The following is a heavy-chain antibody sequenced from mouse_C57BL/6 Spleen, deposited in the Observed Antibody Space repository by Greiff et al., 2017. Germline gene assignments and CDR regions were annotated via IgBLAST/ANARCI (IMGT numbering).Heavy chain of an antibody. CDR1: GYTFTSYW. CDR2: IDPSDSYT. CDR3: ARFRSNYVNYFDD. J-gene: IGHJ2*01. D-gene: IGHD2-5*01. V-gene: IGHV1-69*01. Sequence: QLQQPGAELVMPGASVKLSCKASGYTFTSYWMHWVKQRPGQGLEWIGEIDPSDSYTNYNQKFKGKSTLTVDKSSSTAYMQLSSLTSEDSAVYYCARFRSNYVNYFDDWGQGTTLTVSS.